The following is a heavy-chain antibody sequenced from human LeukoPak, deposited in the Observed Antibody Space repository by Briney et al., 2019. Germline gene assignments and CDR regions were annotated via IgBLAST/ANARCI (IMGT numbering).Heavy chain of an antibody. CDR1: GFTVSSNY. CDR3: ARGYSSGWYYFDY. Sequence: GGSLRLSCAASGFTVSSNYMSRVRQAPGKGLEWVSVIYSGGSTYYADSVKGRFTISRDNSKNTLYLQMNSLRAEDTAVYYCARGYSSGWYYFDYWGQGTLVTVSS. D-gene: IGHD6-19*01. J-gene: IGHJ4*02. V-gene: IGHV3-53*01. CDR2: IYSGGST.